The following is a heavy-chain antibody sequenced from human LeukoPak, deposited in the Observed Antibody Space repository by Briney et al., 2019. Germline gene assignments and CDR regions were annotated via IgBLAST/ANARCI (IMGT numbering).Heavy chain of an antibody. Sequence: GGSLRLSCAASGFTFNDYYMTWIRQAPGKGLEWVGHIKSKTEGGTTDYAAPVKGRFTISRDDSENTLYLQMNSLKTEDAGLYYCTTDSRGSYFFDYWGQGTLVTVSS. J-gene: IGHJ4*02. D-gene: IGHD1-26*01. CDR1: GFTFNDYY. CDR3: TTDSRGSYFFDY. CDR2: IKSKTEGGTT. V-gene: IGHV3-15*01.